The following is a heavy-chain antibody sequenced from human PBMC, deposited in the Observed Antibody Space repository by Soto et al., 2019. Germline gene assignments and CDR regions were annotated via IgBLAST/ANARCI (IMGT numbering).Heavy chain of an antibody. J-gene: IGHJ4*02. D-gene: IGHD5-12*01. V-gene: IGHV1-58*01. Sequence: GASVKVSCKASGFTFTSSAVQWVRQARGQRLEWIGWIVVGSGNTNYAQKFQERVTITRDMSTSTAYMELSSLRSEDTAVYYCAASTQIVATPYLWGQGAVVTVSS. CDR3: AASTQIVATPYL. CDR2: IVVGSGNT. CDR1: GFTFTSSA.